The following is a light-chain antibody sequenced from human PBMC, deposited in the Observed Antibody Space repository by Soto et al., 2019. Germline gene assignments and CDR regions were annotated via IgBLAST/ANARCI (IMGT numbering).Light chain of an antibody. J-gene: IGKJ1*01. Sequence: ENVLTQSPGTLSLSPGERATLSCRASQSVGSAWLAWYQQKTGQAPRLLLYSTSTRATGIPDRFSGSGSGTDFTLTISRLEPEDFAVYYCQQYGSPLWTFGQGTKVEVK. CDR2: STS. CDR3: QQYGSPLWT. V-gene: IGKV3-20*01. CDR1: QSVGSAW.